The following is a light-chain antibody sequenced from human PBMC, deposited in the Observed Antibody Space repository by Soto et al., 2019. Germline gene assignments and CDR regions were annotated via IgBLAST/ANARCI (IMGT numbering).Light chain of an antibody. V-gene: IGLV2-14*01. J-gene: IGLJ1*01. Sequence: QSVLTQPASVSGSPGQSITISCTGTSSDVGAFNFVSWYQQHPGKAPKLTIYEVTNRPSGVSNRFSGSKSGNTASLTISGLQAEDEADFYCNSYKTSSTLVFGTGTKVTVL. CDR2: EVT. CDR1: SSDVGAFNF. CDR3: NSYKTSSTLV.